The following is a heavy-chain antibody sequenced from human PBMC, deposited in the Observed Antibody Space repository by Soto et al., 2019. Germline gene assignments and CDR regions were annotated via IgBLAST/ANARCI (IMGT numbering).Heavy chain of an antibody. CDR2: IWYDGSNK. Sequence: GGSLRLSCAASGFTFSSYGMHWVRQAPGKGLEWVAVIWYDGSNKYYADSVKGRFTISRDNSKNTLYLQMNSLRAEDTAVYYCARDSSEVLRFFSAVGRGQGTLVTVSS. CDR1: GFTFSSYG. D-gene: IGHD3-3*01. CDR3: ARDSSEVLRFFSAVG. J-gene: IGHJ4*02. V-gene: IGHV3-33*01.